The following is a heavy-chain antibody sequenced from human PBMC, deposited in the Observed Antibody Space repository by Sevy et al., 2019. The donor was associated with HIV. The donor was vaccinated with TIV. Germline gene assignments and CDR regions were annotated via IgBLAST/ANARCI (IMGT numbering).Heavy chain of an antibody. V-gene: IGHV1-3*01. CDR3: ARSVIPTAIFDY. Sequence: ASVKVSCKASGYTFTSYAIHWVRQAPGQRREWMGWINPGNGNTKYSQKFQGRVTITRDTSASTTYMELSSLRSEETAVYYCARSVIPTAIFDYWGRGTLVTVSS. CDR1: GYTFTSYA. J-gene: IGHJ4*02. D-gene: IGHD2-2*01. CDR2: INPGNGNT.